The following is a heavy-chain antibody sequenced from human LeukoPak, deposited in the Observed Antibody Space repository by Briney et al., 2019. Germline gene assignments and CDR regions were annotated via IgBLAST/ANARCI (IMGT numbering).Heavy chain of an antibody. Sequence: PSETLSLTCTVSGGSISSYYWSWIRRPPGKGLEWIGYIYYSGSTNYNPSLKSRVTISVDTSKNQFSLKLSSVTAADTAVYYCARGDYYYGMDVWGQGTTVTVSS. CDR3: ARGDYYYGMDV. CDR1: GGSISSYY. V-gene: IGHV4-59*01. CDR2: IYYSGST. J-gene: IGHJ6*02.